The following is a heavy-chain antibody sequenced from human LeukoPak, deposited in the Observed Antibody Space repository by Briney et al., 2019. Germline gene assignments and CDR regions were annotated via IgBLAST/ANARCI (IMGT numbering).Heavy chain of an antibody. CDR3: ARERYCSSTSCYMGQLGDNYFDY. Sequence: SVKVSCKASGGTFSSYAISWVRQAPGQGLEWMGGIIPIFGTANYAQKFQGRVTITADESTSTAYMELSSLRSEDTAVYYRARERYCSSTSCYMGQLGDNYFDYWGQGTLVTVSS. CDR1: GGTFSSYA. CDR2: IIPIFGTA. J-gene: IGHJ4*02. D-gene: IGHD2-2*02. V-gene: IGHV1-69*13.